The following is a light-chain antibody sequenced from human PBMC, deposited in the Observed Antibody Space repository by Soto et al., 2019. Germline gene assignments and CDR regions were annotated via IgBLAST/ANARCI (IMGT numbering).Light chain of an antibody. J-gene: IGLJ3*02. V-gene: IGLV1-44*01. Sequence: QPVLTQPPSASGAPGQRVTISCSGSNSNIGSHLVNWYQQVPGTAPKLLIYTNNQRPSGVPDRFSDSKSGTSASLAISGLQSGDEADYYCAAWDGRLQSRGFGGGTKVTVL. CDR3: AAWDGRLQSRG. CDR2: TNN. CDR1: NSNIGSHL.